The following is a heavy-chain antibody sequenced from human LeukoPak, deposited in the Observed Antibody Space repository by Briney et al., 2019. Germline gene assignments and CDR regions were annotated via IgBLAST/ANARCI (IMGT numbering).Heavy chain of an antibody. D-gene: IGHD1-26*01. CDR3: ARDSGLGPTWHPFDH. CDR2: INPKSGGT. CDR1: GYTFTGYY. Sequence: ASVKVSCKASGYTFTGYYLNWVRQAPGQGLEWMGWINPKSGGTNYAQKFRGRVTMTRDTSISTAYMELSGLRSDDTAVYYCARDSGLGPTWHPFDHWGQGTPVTVSS. J-gene: IGHJ4*02. V-gene: IGHV1-2*02.